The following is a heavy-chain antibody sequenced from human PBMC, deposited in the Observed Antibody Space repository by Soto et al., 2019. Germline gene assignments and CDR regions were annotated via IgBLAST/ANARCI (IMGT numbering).Heavy chain of an antibody. CDR3: LTWSHYLMIGPDGHGMDV. CDR1: GVTFSGYA. D-gene: IGHD3-16*01. J-gene: IGHJ6*02. CDR2: ITYDGVST. Sequence: QVLESGGGLVQPGGSLRLSCAPSGVTFSGYALSWVRQAPGKGLEWVSYITYDGVSTYYADAVKGRFTISRDNSKNTLFLQMNSLRVEDTAVYYCLTWSHYLMIGPDGHGMDVWCQGNTVTVSS. V-gene: IGHV3-23*01.